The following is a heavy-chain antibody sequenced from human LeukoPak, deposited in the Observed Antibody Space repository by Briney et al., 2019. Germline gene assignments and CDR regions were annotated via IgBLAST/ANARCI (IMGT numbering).Heavy chain of an antibody. J-gene: IGHJ4*02. V-gene: IGHV3-7*01. CDR1: GFNFSNYW. CDR2: IKQDGSDK. Sequence: PGGSLRLSCAASGFNFSNYWMIWVRQAPGKGLEWVANIKQDGSDKNYVDSVKGRFTISRDNAKNSLYLRMNSLRAEDTAVYYCARDSRDTAMGVGYWGQGTLVTVSS. D-gene: IGHD5-18*01. CDR3: ARDSRDTAMGVGY.